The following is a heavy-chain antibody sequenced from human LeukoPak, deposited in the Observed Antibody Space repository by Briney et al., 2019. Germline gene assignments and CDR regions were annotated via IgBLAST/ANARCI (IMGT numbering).Heavy chain of an antibody. V-gene: IGHV3-11*04. CDR3: ARGRGVDRFDY. CDR1: GLTFSDYY. CDR2: ISSSGNTI. J-gene: IGHJ4*02. Sequence: GGSLRLSCAASGLTFSDYYMSWIRQAPGKGLEWISYISSSGNTIYYADSVKGRFTISRDNAKNSLYLQMNSLRAEDTAIYYCARGRGVDRFDYWGQGTLVTVSS. D-gene: IGHD3-16*01.